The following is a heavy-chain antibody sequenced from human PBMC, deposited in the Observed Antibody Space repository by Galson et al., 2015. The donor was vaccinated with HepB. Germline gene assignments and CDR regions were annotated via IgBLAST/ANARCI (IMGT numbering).Heavy chain of an antibody. J-gene: IGHJ3*02. CDR3: AKETTGACDI. Sequence: SLRLSCASSGFTFYYYSIHFFRQAPGKGLEWVSCISRNIFIIVYAYSVKGRFPISIDNANNSLYLQMNSLGAEDTALYYCAKETTGACDIWGQGTMVTVSS. V-gene: IGHV3-9*01. CDR2: ISRNIFII. CDR1: GFTFYYYS. D-gene: IGHD3-9*01.